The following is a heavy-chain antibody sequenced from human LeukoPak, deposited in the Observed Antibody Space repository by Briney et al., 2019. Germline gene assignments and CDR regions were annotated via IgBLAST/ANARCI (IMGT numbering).Heavy chain of an antibody. Sequence: SETLSLTCTVSGGSISSSSYYWSWIRQPPGKGLEWITTINYSGSTYYNPSLKSRVTISVDTSKNQFSLKLSSVTAADTTVYYCARYVVYGSGFYYFDYWGQGTLVTVSS. J-gene: IGHJ4*02. D-gene: IGHD3-10*01. V-gene: IGHV4-39*01. CDR3: ARYVVYGSGFYYFDY. CDR1: GGSISSSSYY. CDR2: INYSGST.